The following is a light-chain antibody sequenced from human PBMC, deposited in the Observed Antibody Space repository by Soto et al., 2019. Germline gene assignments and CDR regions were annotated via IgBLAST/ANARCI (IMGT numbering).Light chain of an antibody. J-gene: IGLJ2*01. CDR2: EGS. CDR1: SSDVGSYNL. CDR3: CSYAGGSTVI. Sequence: QSALTQPASVSGFPGQSITISCTGTSSDVGSYNLVSWYQQHPGKAPKLMIYEGSKRPSGVSNRFSGSKSGNTASLTISGLQAEDEADYSCCSYAGGSTVIFGGGTKVTVL. V-gene: IGLV2-23*01.